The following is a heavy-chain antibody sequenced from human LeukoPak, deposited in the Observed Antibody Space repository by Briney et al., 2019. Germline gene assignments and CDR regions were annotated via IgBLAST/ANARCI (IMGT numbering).Heavy chain of an antibody. CDR1: GYTFTGYY. D-gene: IGHD6-6*01. V-gene: IGHV1-2*02. CDR2: INPNSGGT. J-gene: IGHJ4*02. Sequence: ASVTVSCKASGYTFTGYYMHWVRQAPGQGLEWMGWINPNSGGTNYAQKFQGRVTMTRDTSISTAYMELSRLRSDDTAVYYCATGESIAAGPEFDYGGRGTVVTVSS. CDR3: ATGESIAAGPEFDY.